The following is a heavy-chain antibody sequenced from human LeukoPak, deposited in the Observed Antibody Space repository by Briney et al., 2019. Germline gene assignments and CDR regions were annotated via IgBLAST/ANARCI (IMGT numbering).Heavy chain of an antibody. V-gene: IGHV4-30-2*01. CDR1: GGSISSGGYS. D-gene: IGHD5-12*01. Sequence: PSETLRLTCAVSGGSISSGGYSWSWIRQPPGKGLEWIGYIYHSGSTYYNPSLKSRATISVDRSKNQFSLKLSSVTAADTAVYYCARERGYGGHDYFDYWAQGTLATASS. CDR2: IYHSGST. J-gene: IGHJ4*02. CDR3: ARERGYGGHDYFDY.